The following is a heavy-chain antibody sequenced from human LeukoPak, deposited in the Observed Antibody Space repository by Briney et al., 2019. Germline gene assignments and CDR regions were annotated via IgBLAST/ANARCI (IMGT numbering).Heavy chain of an antibody. CDR3: ARVLGIRNGDYVNNWFDP. Sequence: SETLSLTCTVSGGSISSYYWSWIRQPAGKGLEWIGRIYTSGSTNYNPSLKSRVTMSVDTSENQFSLKLSSVTAADTAVYYCARVLGIRNGDYVNNWFDPWGQGTLVTVSS. J-gene: IGHJ5*02. V-gene: IGHV4-4*07. CDR1: GGSISSYY. D-gene: IGHD4-17*01. CDR2: IYTSGST.